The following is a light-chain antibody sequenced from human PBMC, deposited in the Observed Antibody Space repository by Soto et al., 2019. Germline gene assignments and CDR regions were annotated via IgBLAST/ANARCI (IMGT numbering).Light chain of an antibody. J-gene: IGKJ4*01. V-gene: IGKV3-11*01. CDR3: QQRSNGLT. Sequence: EIVLTQSPATLSLSPGERATVSCRASQSVSTDLAWYQQKPGQAPRLLIYDASNRATGIPARFSGSGSGTDFTLTISSLEPEDVAVYYCQQRSNGLTFGGGTKVEIK. CDR2: DAS. CDR1: QSVSTD.